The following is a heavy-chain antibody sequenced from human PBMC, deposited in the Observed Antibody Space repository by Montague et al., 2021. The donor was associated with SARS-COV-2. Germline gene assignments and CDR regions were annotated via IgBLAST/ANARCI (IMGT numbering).Heavy chain of an antibody. CDR1: GGSISSSSYY. D-gene: IGHD3-22*01. CDR3: AREGGWLSRGSYYFDY. CDR2: IYYSGST. V-gene: IGHV4-39*07. Sequence: ETLSLTCTVSGGSISSSSYYWGWIRQPPGKGLEWIGSIYYSGSTYYKSSVKSRVTISVDTSKNQFSLKLRSVTAADTAVYYCAREGGWLSRGSYYFDYWGQGTLVTVSS. J-gene: IGHJ4*02.